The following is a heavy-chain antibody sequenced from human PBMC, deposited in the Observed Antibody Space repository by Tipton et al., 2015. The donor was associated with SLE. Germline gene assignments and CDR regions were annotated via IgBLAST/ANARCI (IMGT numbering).Heavy chain of an antibody. D-gene: IGHD6-19*01. CDR1: GGPVSSSSYH. V-gene: IGHV4-39*07. CDR2: IYYSGST. CDR3: ARDSVAGSGMDV. Sequence: TLSLTCTVSGGPVSSSSYHWGWIRQTPGKGLEWIGSIYYSGSTYYNLSLKSRATISVDTSKNQFSLKLSSVTAADTAVYYCARDSVAGSGMDVWGQGTTVTVSS. J-gene: IGHJ6*02.